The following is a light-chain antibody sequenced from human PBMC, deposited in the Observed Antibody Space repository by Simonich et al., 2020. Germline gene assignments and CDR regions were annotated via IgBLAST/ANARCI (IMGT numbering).Light chain of an antibody. Sequence: SYELTQPPSVSVSPGQPARSTCSGDALPKPYAFWYQQKTGQAPVLVIYKDSERPSGIPERFSGSSSGTTVTLTISGVQAEDEADYYCQSADSSGTYVVFGGGTKLTVL. CDR3: QSADSSGTYVV. J-gene: IGLJ2*01. CDR1: ALPKPY. V-gene: IGLV3-25*03. CDR2: KDS.